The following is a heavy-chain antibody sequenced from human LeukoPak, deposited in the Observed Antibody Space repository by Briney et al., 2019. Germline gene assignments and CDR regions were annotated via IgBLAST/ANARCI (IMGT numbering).Heavy chain of an antibody. CDR3: ARDRRYYDSSGYYIIDY. Sequence: ASVKVSCKASGYTFTSYGISWVRQAPGQGLEWMGRISAYNGNTNYAQKLQGRVTMTTDTSTSTAYMELRSLRSDDTAVYYCARDRRYYDSSGYYIIDYWGQGTLVTVSS. CDR1: GYTFTSYG. V-gene: IGHV1-18*01. J-gene: IGHJ4*02. D-gene: IGHD3-22*01. CDR2: ISAYNGNT.